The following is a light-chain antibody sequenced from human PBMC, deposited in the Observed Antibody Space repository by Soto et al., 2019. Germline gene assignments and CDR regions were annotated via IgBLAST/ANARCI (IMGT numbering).Light chain of an antibody. CDR2: DVS. CDR3: CSYAGSYTFV. J-gene: IGLJ1*01. CDR1: SSDVGGYNY. V-gene: IGLV2-11*01. Sequence: QSVLTLPRSVSVSPGQSVTISCTGTSSDVGGYNYVSWYQQHPGKAPKLMIYDVSKRPSGVPDRFSGSKSGNTASLTISGLQAEDEADYYCCSYAGSYTFVFGTGTKVTVL.